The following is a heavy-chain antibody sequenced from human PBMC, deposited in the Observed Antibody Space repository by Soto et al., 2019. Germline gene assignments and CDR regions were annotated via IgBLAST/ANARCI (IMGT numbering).Heavy chain of an antibody. CDR1: GGSISSSSYY. CDR3: ARGAYCGGDCYYFDY. D-gene: IGHD2-21*02. J-gene: IGHJ4*02. CDR2: IYYSGST. V-gene: IGHV4-61*05. Sequence: SETLSLTCTVSGGSISSSSYYWGWIRQPPGKGLEWIGYIYYSGSTNYNPSLKSRVTISVDTSKNQFSLKLSSVTAADTAVYYCARGAYCGGDCYYFDYWGQGTLVTVLL.